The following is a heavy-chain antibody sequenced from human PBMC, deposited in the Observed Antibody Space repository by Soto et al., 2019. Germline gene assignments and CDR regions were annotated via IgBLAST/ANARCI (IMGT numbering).Heavy chain of an antibody. D-gene: IGHD3-10*01. V-gene: IGHV1-3*01. CDR2: INVRSVNK. J-gene: IGHJ4*02. CDR1: GYSLSPYA. CDR3: AKAEGGRSWFGGWIY. Sequence: ASVKVSCKASGYSLSPYAMHCVRLAPGQRFWWMGWINVRSVNKKPSPRFQDRVTMSGDTSASTVFMELSSLRSEDTAVYYCAKAEGGRSWFGGWIYWGQGALVTVSS.